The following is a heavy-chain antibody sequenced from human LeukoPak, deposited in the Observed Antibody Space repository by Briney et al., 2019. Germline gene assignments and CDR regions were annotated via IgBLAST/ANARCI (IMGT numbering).Heavy chain of an antibody. CDR3: ARDHWDILTGYYIDY. J-gene: IGHJ4*02. V-gene: IGHV3-21*01. Sequence: GSLRLSCAASEFTCSSYSMDWVRQAPGKGLEWVSSISSSSRYLYYADSVKGRFTISRDNAKNSLYLQVNSLRAEDTAVYYCARDHWDILTGYYIDYWGQGTLVTVSS. CDR1: EFTCSSYS. D-gene: IGHD3-9*01. CDR2: ISSSSRYL.